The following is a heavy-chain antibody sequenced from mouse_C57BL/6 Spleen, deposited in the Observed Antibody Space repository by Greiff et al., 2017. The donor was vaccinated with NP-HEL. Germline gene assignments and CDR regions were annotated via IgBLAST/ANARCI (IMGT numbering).Heavy chain of an antibody. CDR2: IRNKANGYTT. Sequence: DVHLVESGGGLVQPGGSLSLSCAASGFTFTDYYMSWVRQPPGTALEWLGFIRNKANGYTTEYSASVKGRFTISRDNSKSILYLQMNALRAEDSATYYCARYNGGFAYWGQGTLVTVSA. CDR3: ARYNGGFAY. V-gene: IGHV7-3*01. CDR1: GFTFTDYY. J-gene: IGHJ3*01.